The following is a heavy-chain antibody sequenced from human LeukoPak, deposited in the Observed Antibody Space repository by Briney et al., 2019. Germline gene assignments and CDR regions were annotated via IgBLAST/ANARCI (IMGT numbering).Heavy chain of an antibody. CDR2: IYWDDDK. CDR1: GFSLSTSGVG. V-gene: IGHV2-5*02. J-gene: IGHJ3*02. CDR3: AHRRGNYYDSSGYYWSRRSRSDSVPVDAFDI. Sequence: SGPTLVNPTQTLTLTCTFSGFSLSTSGVGVGWICQPPGKALEWLALIYWDDDKRYSPSLKSRLTITKDTSKNQVVLTMTNMDPVDTATYYCAHRRGNYYDSSGYYWSRRSRSDSVPVDAFDIWGQGTMVTVSS. D-gene: IGHD3-22*01.